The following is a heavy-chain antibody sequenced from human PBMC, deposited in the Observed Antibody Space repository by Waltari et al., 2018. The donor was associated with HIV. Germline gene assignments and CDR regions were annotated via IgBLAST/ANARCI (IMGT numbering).Heavy chain of an antibody. J-gene: IGHJ4*02. CDR2: ISSDGNNE. V-gene: IGHV3-30-3*01. Sequence: QVQLVESGGGVVQPGRSLRLSCAASGFTFSTYAMHWVRQAPGKGLEWVALISSDGNNEYYADSVKGRFTISRDNSKNTLFLQMYSLRADDTAVYYCARGRGMTRFLEWLTFDYWGQGTLVTVSS. CDR3: ARGRGMTRFLEWLTFDY. D-gene: IGHD3-3*01. CDR1: GFTFSTYA.